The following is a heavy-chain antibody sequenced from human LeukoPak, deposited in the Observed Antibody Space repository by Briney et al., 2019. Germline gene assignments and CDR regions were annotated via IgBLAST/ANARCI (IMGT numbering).Heavy chain of an antibody. V-gene: IGHV4-38-2*02. Sequence: SETLSLTCTVSGYSISSGYYWGWIRQPPGKGLEWIGSIYHSGSTYYNPSLKSRVTISVDTSKNQFSLKLSSVTAADTAVYYCARDEGYGSGDWGQGTLVTVSS. CDR3: ARDEGYGSGD. CDR1: GYSISSGYY. D-gene: IGHD3-10*01. J-gene: IGHJ4*02. CDR2: IYHSGST.